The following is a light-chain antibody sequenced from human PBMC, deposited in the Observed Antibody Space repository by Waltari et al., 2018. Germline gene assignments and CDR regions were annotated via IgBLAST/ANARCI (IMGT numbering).Light chain of an antibody. CDR3: SSQSSNDVVL. V-gene: IGLV2-14*01. J-gene: IGLJ2*01. CDR2: YVS. Sequence: QSALTQPASVSGSPGQSVTIFCAGTSNDVGGYNSVSWYQVHPGQAPRVIIYYVSDRPSGVSDRFSGSKSGNTASLTISGLQAEDEADYYCSSQSSNDVVLFGGGTKLTVL. CDR1: SNDVGGYNS.